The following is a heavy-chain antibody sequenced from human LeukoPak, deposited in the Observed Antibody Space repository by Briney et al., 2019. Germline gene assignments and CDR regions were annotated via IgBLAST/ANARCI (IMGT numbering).Heavy chain of an antibody. CDR1: GLTFSNAW. V-gene: IGHV3-15*01. J-gene: IGHJ4*02. Sequence: GGSLRLSCAASGLTFSNAWMSWVRQAPGKGLEWVGRIKRKTDGGTVDYAAPVTGRFTISRDESKNTLYLRMNSLKTEDTAVYYCTTDGYPPRYFDYWGQGTLVTVSS. CDR3: TTDGYPPRYFDY. CDR2: IKRKTDGGTV. D-gene: IGHD5-12*01.